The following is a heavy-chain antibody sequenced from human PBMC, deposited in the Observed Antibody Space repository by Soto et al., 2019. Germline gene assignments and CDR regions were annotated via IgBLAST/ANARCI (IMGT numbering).Heavy chain of an antibody. Sequence: PLETLPHTCTVSGGSISSGDYYWSWIRKPPGKGLEWIGYIYYSGSTYYNPSLKSRVTISVDTSKNQFSLKLSSVTAADTAVYYCASQEVPAASYYYYGMDVWGQGTTVTVSS. V-gene: IGHV4-30-4*01. CDR3: ASQEVPAASYYYYGMDV. CDR1: GGSISSGDYY. CDR2: IYYSGST. J-gene: IGHJ6*02. D-gene: IGHD2-2*01.